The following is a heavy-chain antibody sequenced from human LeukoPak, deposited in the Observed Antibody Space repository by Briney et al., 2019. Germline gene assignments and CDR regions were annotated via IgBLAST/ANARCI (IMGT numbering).Heavy chain of an antibody. V-gene: IGHV3-21*01. CDR1: GFTFSSYS. CDR3: ARGGAYVWGSYRYYFDY. J-gene: IGHJ4*02. Sequence: PGGSLRVSCAASGFTFSSYSMNWVRQAPGKGLEWVSSISSSSSYIYYADSVKGRFTISRDNAKNSLYLQMNSLRAEDTAVYYCARGGAYVWGSYRYYFDYWGQGTLVTVSS. CDR2: ISSSSSYI. D-gene: IGHD3-16*02.